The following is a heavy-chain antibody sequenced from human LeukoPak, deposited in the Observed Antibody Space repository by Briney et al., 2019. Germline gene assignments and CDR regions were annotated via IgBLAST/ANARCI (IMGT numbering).Heavy chain of an antibody. J-gene: IGHJ4*02. CDR1: GFTFSSYG. CDR2: ISYDGSNK. D-gene: IGHD3-22*01. CDR3: ANYYYDSTSYPY. V-gene: IGHV3-30*18. Sequence: GRSLRLSCAASGFTFSSYGMHWVRQAPGEGLEWVAVISYDGSNKYYADSVKGRFTISRDNSKNTLYLQMNSLRAEDTAVYYCANYYYDSTSYPYWGQGTLVTVSS.